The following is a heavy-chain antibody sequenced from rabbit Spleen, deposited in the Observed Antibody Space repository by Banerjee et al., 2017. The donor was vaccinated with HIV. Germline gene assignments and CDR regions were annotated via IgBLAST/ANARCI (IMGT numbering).Heavy chain of an antibody. J-gene: IGHJ4*01. CDR3: TRDDGSGHYIDGYFNL. Sequence: QSLEESGGDLGKPGASLTLTCTDSGFSISSRYYMFWVRQAPGKGLEWIACINAVTGKAVYANWAKGRFSISKSSSTTVTLQLTSLTVADTATYFCTRDDGSGHYIDGYFNLWGPGTLVTVS. V-gene: IGHV1S40*01. D-gene: IGHD1-1*01. CDR2: INAVTGKA. CDR1: GFSISSRYY.